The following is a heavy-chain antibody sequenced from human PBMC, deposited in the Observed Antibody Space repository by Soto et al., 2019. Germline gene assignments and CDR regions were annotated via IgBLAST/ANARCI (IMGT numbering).Heavy chain of an antibody. CDR2: INAGNGNT. J-gene: IGHJ4*02. CDR3: ARGIRYFDWLLFPYFDY. CDR1: GYTFTSYA. D-gene: IGHD3-9*01. V-gene: IGHV1-3*01. Sequence: ASVKVSCKASGYTFTSYAMHWVRQAPGQRLEWMGWINAGNGNTKYSQKFQGRVTITRDTSAGTAYMELSSLRSEDTAVYYCARGIRYFDWLLFPYFDYWGQGTLVTVSS.